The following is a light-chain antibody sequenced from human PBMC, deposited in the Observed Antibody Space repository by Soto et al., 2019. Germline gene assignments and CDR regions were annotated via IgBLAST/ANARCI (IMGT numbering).Light chain of an antibody. CDR2: DVT. V-gene: IGLV2-11*01. Sequence: QSVLTQPRSVSGSPGQSVTISCTGTSSDIGGYNYVSWYQQNPGKAPKLMIYDVTNRPSGVPDRFSGSKSGNTASLTISGLQAEDEADYYCCSYAGDNTFVIFGGGTKLTVL. CDR3: CSYAGDNTFVI. J-gene: IGLJ2*01. CDR1: SSDIGGYNY.